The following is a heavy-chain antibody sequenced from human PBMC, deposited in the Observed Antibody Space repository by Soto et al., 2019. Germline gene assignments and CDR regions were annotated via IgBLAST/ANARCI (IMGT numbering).Heavy chain of an antibody. CDR3: ARSYYDSSGYNTGGRGAFDI. CDR2: INPSGGST. CDR1: GYTFTSYY. J-gene: IGHJ3*02. Sequence: ASVKVSCKASGYTFTSYYMHWVRQAPGQGLGWMGIINPSGGSTSYAQKFQGRVTMTRDTSTSTVYMELSSLRSEDTAVDYCARSYYDSSGYNTGGRGAFDIWGQGTMVTVSS. V-gene: IGHV1-46*01. D-gene: IGHD3-22*01.